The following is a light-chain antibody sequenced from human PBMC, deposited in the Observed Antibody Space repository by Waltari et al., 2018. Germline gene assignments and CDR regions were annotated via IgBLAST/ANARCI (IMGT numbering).Light chain of an antibody. J-gene: IGLJ3*02. CDR1: SNDVGFYNY. CDR2: EVS. Sequence: QSALTQPASVSGSPGQSITISCTGTSNDVGFYNYVSWYQQHPGKPPKLRVFEVSCRPSGISNRFSGSKSGNTASLTISGLQADDEADYYCSSYTRINTLMFGGGTKVTVL. V-gene: IGLV2-14*01. CDR3: SSYTRINTLM.